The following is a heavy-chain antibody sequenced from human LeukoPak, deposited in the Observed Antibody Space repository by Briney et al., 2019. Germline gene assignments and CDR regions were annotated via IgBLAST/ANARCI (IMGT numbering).Heavy chain of an antibody. Sequence: SETLSLTCTVSGGSISSYHWSWIRQPPGKGLQWIGFIYSSGSTNYNPSLKSRVTISLDTSKNQFSLRVSSVTSADTAVYYCARGNSGYDYAFDIWGQGTMVTVSS. CDR3: ARGNSGYDYAFDI. V-gene: IGHV4-59*01. J-gene: IGHJ3*02. CDR2: IYSSGST. D-gene: IGHD5-12*01. CDR1: GGSISSYH.